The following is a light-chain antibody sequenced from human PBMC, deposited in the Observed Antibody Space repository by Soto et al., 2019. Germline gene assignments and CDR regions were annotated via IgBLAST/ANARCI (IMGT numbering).Light chain of an antibody. CDR3: CSFTSANTYV. V-gene: IGLV2-18*02. J-gene: IGLJ1*01. Sequence: QSALTQPPSVSGSPGQSVTISCTGNSSDVGSNNRVSWYQQPPGTVPKVMIYEVSNRPSGVPDRFSGSKSGNTASLTISGLQAEDEADYYCCSFTSANTYVFGTGT. CDR2: EVS. CDR1: SSDVGSNNR.